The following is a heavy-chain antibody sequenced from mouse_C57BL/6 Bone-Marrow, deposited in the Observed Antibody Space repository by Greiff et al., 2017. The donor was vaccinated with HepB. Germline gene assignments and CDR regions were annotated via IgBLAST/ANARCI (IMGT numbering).Heavy chain of an antibody. CDR1: GFTFSSFG. J-gene: IGHJ4*01. V-gene: IGHV5-17*02. CDR2: INSGSSTI. Sequence: EVQGVESGGGLVQPGGSRKLSCAASGFTFSSFGMHWVRQAPEKGLEWVAYINSGSSTIYYADTVKGRFTVTRDNPKKILFLQMPSLRSEDTAMYYCTRFYDYDNAMDYWGQGTSVTVSS. CDR3: TRFYDYDNAMDY. D-gene: IGHD2-4*01.